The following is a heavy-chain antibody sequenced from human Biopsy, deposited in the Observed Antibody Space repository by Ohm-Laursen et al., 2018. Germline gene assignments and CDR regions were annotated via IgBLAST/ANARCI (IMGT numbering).Heavy chain of an antibody. CDR1: GYSVTELS. CDR3: ARISITRLLDY. V-gene: IGHV1-24*01. Sequence: GASVKVSCKVSGYSVTELSMHWVRQAPGQGLEWMGGFAPENGRIVYSQKFQGRVTMTEDTSTNTAYMELRSLTSDDTAVYYCARISITRLLDYWGQGTLVTVSS. CDR2: FAPENGRI. D-gene: IGHD3-3*01. J-gene: IGHJ4*02.